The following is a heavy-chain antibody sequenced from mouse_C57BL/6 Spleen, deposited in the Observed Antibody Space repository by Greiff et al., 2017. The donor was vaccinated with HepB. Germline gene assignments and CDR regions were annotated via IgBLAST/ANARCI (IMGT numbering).Heavy chain of an antibody. CDR2: IRLKSDNYAT. CDR1: GFTFSNYW. J-gene: IGHJ2*01. CDR3: TGLYSPYYFDY. V-gene: IGHV6-3*01. Sequence: EVKLMESGGGLVQPGGSMKLSCVASGFTFSNYWMNWVRQSPEKGLEWVAQIRLKSDNYATHYAESVKGRFTISRDDSKSSVYLQMNNLRAEDTGIYYCTGLYSPYYFDYWGQGTTLTVSS. D-gene: IGHD2-12*01.